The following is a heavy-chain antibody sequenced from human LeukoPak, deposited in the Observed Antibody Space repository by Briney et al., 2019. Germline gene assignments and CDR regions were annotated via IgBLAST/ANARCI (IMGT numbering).Heavy chain of an antibody. J-gene: IGHJ4*02. V-gene: IGHV1-8*01. CDR1: GYTFTSYD. CDR3: ARTYASHYYGSGSYNY. Sequence: ASVKVSCKASGYTFTSYDINWVRQATGQGLEWMGWMNPNRGNTSYAQKFQSRVTITRTTSISTAYMELSSLRSEETAVYYCARTYASHYYGSGSYNYWGQGTLVTVSS. CDR2: MNPNRGNT. D-gene: IGHD3-10*01.